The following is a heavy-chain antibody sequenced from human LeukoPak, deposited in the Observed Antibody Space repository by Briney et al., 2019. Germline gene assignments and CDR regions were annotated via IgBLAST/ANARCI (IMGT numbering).Heavy chain of an antibody. CDR3: ATEIAAAGRRWFDP. Sequence: GASVKVSCKASGYTFTSYDINWVRQATGQGLEWMGWMNPNSGNTGYAQKFQGRVTMTEDTSTDTAYMELSSLRSEDTAVYYCATEIAAAGRRWFDPWGQGTLVTVSS. V-gene: IGHV1-8*01. CDR1: GYTFTSYD. J-gene: IGHJ5*02. CDR2: MNPNSGNT. D-gene: IGHD6-13*01.